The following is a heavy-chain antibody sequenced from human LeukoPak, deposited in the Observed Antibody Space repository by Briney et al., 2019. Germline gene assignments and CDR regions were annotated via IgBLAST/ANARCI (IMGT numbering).Heavy chain of an antibody. CDR3: AAAYGEGWFDP. D-gene: IGHD4-17*01. CDR1: GFNLSTYG. CDR2: IWYDGNNK. J-gene: IGHJ5*02. Sequence: GGSLRLSCAASGFNLSTYGMHWVRRAPGKGLEWVADIWYDGNNKFYADSVKGRFTISRDNSKNTVHLQMYSLRDEDTAVYYCAAAYGEGWFDPWGQGTQVIVSS. V-gene: IGHV3-33*01.